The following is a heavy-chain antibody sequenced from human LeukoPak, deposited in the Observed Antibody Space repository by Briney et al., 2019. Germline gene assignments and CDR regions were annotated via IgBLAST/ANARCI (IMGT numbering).Heavy chain of an antibody. Sequence: GGSLRLSCAASGFTFSDYAMSWVRPAPGKGLEWVSVIGGGGGGTYYADSVKGRFTISRDNSKNTLFLQMNSLRAEDTAAYYCAKHLPTTKSLDYWDHGTLVTVSS. J-gene: IGHJ4*01. CDR3: AKHLPTTKSLDY. CDR1: GFTFSDYA. D-gene: IGHD4/OR15-4a*01. CDR2: IGGGGGGT. V-gene: IGHV3-23*01.